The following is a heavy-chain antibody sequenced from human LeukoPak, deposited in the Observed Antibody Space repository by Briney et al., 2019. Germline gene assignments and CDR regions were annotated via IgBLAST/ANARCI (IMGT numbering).Heavy chain of an antibody. CDR2: IWYDGSNK. D-gene: IGHD6-13*01. Sequence: PGGSLRLSCAASGFTFSSYGMHWVRQAPGKGLEWVAVIWYDGSNKYYADSVKGRFTISRDNSKNTLYLQMNSLRAEDMAVYYCASSIVAAGLIDYWGQGTLVTVSS. V-gene: IGHV3-33*01. CDR3: ASSIVAAGLIDY. CDR1: GFTFSSYG. J-gene: IGHJ4*02.